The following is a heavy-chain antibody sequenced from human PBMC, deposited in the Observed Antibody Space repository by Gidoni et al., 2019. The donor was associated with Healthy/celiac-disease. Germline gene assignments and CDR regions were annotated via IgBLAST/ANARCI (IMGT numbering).Heavy chain of an antibody. V-gene: IGHV4-61*02. J-gene: IGHJ4*02. Sequence: QVQLQESGPGLVKPSQTLSLTCTVSGGSISSGSYYWSWIRQPAGKGLEWIGRIYTSGSTNYNPSLKSRVTMSVDTSKNQFSLKLSSVTAADTAVYYCARMGGPGMALFDYWGQGTLVTVSS. CDR3: ARMGGPGMALFDY. CDR2: IYTSGST. CDR1: GGSISSGSYY. D-gene: IGHD1-20*01.